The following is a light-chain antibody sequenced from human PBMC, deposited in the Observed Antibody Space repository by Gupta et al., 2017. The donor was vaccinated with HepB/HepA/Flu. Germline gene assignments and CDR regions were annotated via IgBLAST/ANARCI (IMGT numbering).Light chain of an antibody. V-gene: IGKV1-33*01. J-gene: IGKJ4*01. Sequence: DIKMTQSPSSLSSSVGDRVTITCQASQDINNYLSWFQQKPGKPPKLLIYDASALETGVPSRFTGSGSETFFTFTITSLQPEDFATYYCQQYDSLPLTVGGGTKVEIK. CDR3: QQYDSLPLT. CDR1: QDINNY. CDR2: DAS.